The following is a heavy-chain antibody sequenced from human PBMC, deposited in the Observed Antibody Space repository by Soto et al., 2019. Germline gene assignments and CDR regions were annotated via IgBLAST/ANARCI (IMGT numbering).Heavy chain of an antibody. CDR2: ISYDGSNK. V-gene: IGHV3-30*18. CDR3: AKDRGKALYYYYGMDV. CDR1: GFTFSSYG. J-gene: IGHJ6*02. Sequence: HPGGSLRLSCAASGFTFSSYGMHWVRQAPGKGLEWVAVISYDGSNKYYADSVKGRFTISRDNSKNTLYLQMNSLRAEDTAVYYCAKDRGKALYYYYGMDVWGQGTTVTVSS.